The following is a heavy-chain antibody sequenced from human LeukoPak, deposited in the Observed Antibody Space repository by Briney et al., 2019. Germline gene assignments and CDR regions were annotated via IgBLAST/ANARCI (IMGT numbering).Heavy chain of an antibody. CDR1: GLSFSNAW. J-gene: IGHJ4*02. D-gene: IGHD5-24*01. V-gene: IGHV3-15*01. Sequence: GGSLRLSCAASGLSFSNAWMRWVRQAPGKGPEWVGRIKSKTDGGATDYAAPVKGRFTISRDESKNTLYLQMNSLKTEDTAVYYCSTDLPYNGDHWGQGTLVTVSS. CDR2: IKSKTDGGAT. CDR3: STDLPYNGDH.